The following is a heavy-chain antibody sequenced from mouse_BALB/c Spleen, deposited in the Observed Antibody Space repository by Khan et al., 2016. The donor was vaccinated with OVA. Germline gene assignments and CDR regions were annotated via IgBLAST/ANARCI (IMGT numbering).Heavy chain of an antibody. Sequence: VQLKESGPGLVKPSQSLSLTCTVTDYSITSEFAWNWIRQFPGNKLEWMGYISYSGNTRYNPSLKSLISITRDTSRNQFFLQLNSVTTEDTATYYCARKDYYDYDPFPYWGQGTLVTVSA. CDR1: DYSITSEFA. V-gene: IGHV3-2*02. J-gene: IGHJ3*01. CDR2: ISYSGNT. D-gene: IGHD2-4*01. CDR3: ARKDYYDYDPFPY.